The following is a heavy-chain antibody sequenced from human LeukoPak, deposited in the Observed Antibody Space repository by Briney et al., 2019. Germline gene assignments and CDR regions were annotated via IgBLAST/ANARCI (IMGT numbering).Heavy chain of an antibody. V-gene: IGHV1-2*06. CDR3: AREIRGYSYGTFDY. J-gene: IGHJ4*02. CDR1: GYTFTGCY. Sequence: ASVKVSCKASGYTFTGCYMHWVRQAPGQGLEWMGRINPNSGGTNYAQRFQGRVTMTRDTSISTAYMELSRLRSDDTAVYYCAREIRGYSYGTFDYWGQGTLVTVSS. CDR2: INPNSGGT. D-gene: IGHD5-18*01.